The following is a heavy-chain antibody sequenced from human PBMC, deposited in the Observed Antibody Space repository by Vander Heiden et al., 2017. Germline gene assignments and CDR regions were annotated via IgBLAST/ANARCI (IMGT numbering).Heavy chain of an antibody. J-gene: IGHJ4*02. CDR3: ARRTYAVAEGP. V-gene: IGHV4-39*01. CDR2: IYYSGST. Sequence: QLQLQESGPGLVKPSETLSLTCTVSGGSISSNSYYWGWIRQPPGKGLEWIGSIYYSGSTYYNPSLKSRVTISVDTSKNQFSLKLSSVTAADTAVYYCARRTYAVAEGPWGQGTLVTVSS. D-gene: IGHD6-19*01. CDR1: GGSISSNSYY.